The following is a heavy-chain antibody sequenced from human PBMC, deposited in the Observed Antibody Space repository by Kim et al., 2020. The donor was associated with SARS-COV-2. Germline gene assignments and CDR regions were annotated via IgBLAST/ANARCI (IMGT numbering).Heavy chain of an antibody. V-gene: IGHV3-53*01. CDR1: GFTVSRNY. J-gene: IGHJ4*02. CDR2: IYSGDST. CDR3: AREGPCGGGSCYSDL. D-gene: IGHD2-15*01. Sequence: GGSLRLSCAASGFTVSRNYMSWVRQAPGKGLEWVSVIYSGDSTYYEDSVKGRFTISRDNSKNTLYLQMNSLRAEDTAVYYCAREGPCGGGSCYSDLWGQGTLVTVSS.